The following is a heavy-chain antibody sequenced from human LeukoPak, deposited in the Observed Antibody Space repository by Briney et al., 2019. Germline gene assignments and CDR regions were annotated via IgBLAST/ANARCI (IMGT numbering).Heavy chain of an antibody. CDR2: IYSSGST. D-gene: IGHD3-10*01. CDR3: ARHFYGSGSYRAYGMDV. CDR1: GGAISSFY. Sequence: SGTPSLTCTVSGGAISSFYWSWIRQPPGKELEWIGYIYSSGSTNSNPSLKSRVTISVATSKTQFSLKVSSVTAADTAVYYCARHFYGSGSYRAYGMDVWGQGTTVTVSS. V-gene: IGHV4-59*08. J-gene: IGHJ6*02.